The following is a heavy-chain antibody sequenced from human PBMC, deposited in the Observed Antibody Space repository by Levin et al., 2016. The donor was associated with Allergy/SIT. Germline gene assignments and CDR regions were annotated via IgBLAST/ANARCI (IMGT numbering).Heavy chain of an antibody. CDR1: GFRFSSDT. J-gene: IGHJ4*02. CDR3: ARSEVF. Sequence: GGSLRLSCAASGFRFSSDTMNWVRQAPGKGLEWVSYISSSSRTIYYADSVKGRFTISRDNSKNTLYLQMNSLRAEDTAVYYCARSEVFWGQGTLVTVSS. V-gene: IGHV3-48*01. CDR2: ISSSSRTI.